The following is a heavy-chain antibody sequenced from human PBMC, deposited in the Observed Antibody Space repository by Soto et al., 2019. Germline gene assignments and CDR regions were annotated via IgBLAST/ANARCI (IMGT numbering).Heavy chain of an antibody. CDR2: MNPNSGNT. D-gene: IGHD2-8*01. V-gene: IGHV1-8*01. CDR1: GYTFTSYD. Sequence: QVQLVQSGAEVKKPGASVKVSCKASGYTFTSYDINWVRQATGQGLEWMGWMNPNSGNTGYAQKFQGRATMTRNTSITTAYMELSSLRSEDTAVYYWARGDIVPMRRGFDPWGQGTLVTVSA. CDR3: ARGDIVPMRRGFDP. J-gene: IGHJ5*02.